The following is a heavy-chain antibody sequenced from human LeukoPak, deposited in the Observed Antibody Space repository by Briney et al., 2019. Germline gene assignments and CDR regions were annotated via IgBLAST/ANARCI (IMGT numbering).Heavy chain of an antibody. D-gene: IGHD1-26*01. Sequence: ASETLSLTXAVSGFSISSGYFWAWVRPAPGKGLEWVSAISGSGGSTYYADSVKGRFTISRDNSKNTLYLQMNSLRAEDTAVYYCAKGGATWPFDYWGQGTLVTVSS. J-gene: IGHJ4*02. CDR1: GFSISSGY. CDR2: ISGSGGST. V-gene: IGHV3-23*01. CDR3: AKGGATWPFDY.